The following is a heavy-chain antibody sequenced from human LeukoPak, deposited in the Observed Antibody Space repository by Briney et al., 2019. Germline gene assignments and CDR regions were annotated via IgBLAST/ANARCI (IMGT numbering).Heavy chain of an antibody. Sequence: GGSLRLSCTTSGFTFSRSCMNWIRQAPGKGLEWVANINPDRNCINFVDSVKGRFTISRDNARSSLYLQMDTLRLEDTASYYCAAWPGRRYSYWGEGVLATV. CDR3: AAWPGRRYSY. CDR2: INPDRNCI. V-gene: IGHV3-7*01. J-gene: IGHJ4*02. CDR1: GFTFSRSC. D-gene: IGHD5-18*01.